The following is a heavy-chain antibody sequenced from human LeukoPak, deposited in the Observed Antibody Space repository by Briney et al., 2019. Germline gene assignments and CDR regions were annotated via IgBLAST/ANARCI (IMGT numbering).Heavy chain of an antibody. Sequence: AASVKVSCKASRGTFSSYAISWVRQAPGQGLEWMGGIIPFFGTANYAQKFQGRVTITTDESTSTAYMELSSLRSEDTAVYYCARNRGVISHFDYWGQRTLVTVSS. CDR1: RGTFSSYA. V-gene: IGHV1-69*05. CDR2: IIPFFGTA. J-gene: IGHJ4*02. D-gene: IGHD3-10*01. CDR3: ARNRGVISHFDY.